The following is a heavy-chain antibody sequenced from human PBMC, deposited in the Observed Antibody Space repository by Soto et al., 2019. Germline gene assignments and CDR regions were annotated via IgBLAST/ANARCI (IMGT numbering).Heavy chain of an antibody. V-gene: IGHV1-2*02. CDR3: AREVSLVGGMDY. D-gene: IGHD1-20*01. Sequence: QVQPVQSGAEVKKPGASVKFSCKASGYTFTDQYVHWVRQAPGQGLEWMGWLNPNTGGTLYARKVEGRVTMTSDTSISTVDMELTRLRSDDTAVYCCAREVSLVGGMDYWGQGTLVTVSS. J-gene: IGHJ4*02. CDR1: GYTFTDQY. CDR2: LNPNTGGT.